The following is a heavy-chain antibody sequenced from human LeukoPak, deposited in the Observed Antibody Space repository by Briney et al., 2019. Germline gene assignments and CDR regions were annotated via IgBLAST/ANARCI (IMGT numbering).Heavy chain of an antibody. V-gene: IGHV1-2*02. D-gene: IGHD2-15*01. J-gene: IGHJ4*02. Sequence: GASVKVSCKASGYTFTGYYMHWVRQAPGQGLEWMGYIYPNSGATKYAQKFQGRVTMTRDTSISTAYMELSGLRSDDTAVYYCARDAVGGYCSGGSCPGDYFDYWGQGTLVTVSS. CDR3: ARDAVGGYCSGGSCPGDYFDY. CDR2: IYPNSGAT. CDR1: GYTFTGYY.